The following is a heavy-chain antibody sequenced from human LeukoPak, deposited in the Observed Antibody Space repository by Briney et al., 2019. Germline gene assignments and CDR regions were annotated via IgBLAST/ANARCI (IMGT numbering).Heavy chain of an antibody. CDR3: ARAAWELRIGDYYYYYYYMDV. V-gene: IGHV4-59*01. J-gene: IGHJ6*03. CDR1: GGSISSYY. CDR2: IYYSGST. Sequence: PSETLSLTCTVSGGSISSYYWSWIRQPPGKGLEWIGYIYYSGSTNYNPSLKSRVTISVDTSNNQFSLKLSSVPAADTAAYYCARAAWELRIGDYYYYYYYMDVWGKGTTVTVSS. D-gene: IGHD1-26*01.